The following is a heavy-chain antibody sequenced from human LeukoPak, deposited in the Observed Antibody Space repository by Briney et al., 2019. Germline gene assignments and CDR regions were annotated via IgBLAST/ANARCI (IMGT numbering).Heavy chain of an antibody. CDR2: INPNSGGT. Sequence: ASVKVSCKASGYTFTGYYMHWVRQAPGQGLEWMGWINPNSGGTNYAQKFQGRVTMTEDTSTDTAYMELSSLRSEDTAVYYCATDLGYYYDSSGYYYRDYWGQGTLVTVSS. CDR3: ATDLGYYYDSSGYYYRDY. CDR1: GYTFTGYY. D-gene: IGHD3-22*01. J-gene: IGHJ4*02. V-gene: IGHV1-2*02.